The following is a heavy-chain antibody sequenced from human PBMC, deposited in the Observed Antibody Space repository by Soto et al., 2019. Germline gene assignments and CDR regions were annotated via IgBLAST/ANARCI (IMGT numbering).Heavy chain of an antibody. CDR2: IYPSDSDI. J-gene: IGHJ4*02. Sequence: LKISCKGSGYTFTSYWIGWMRQMPEEGLEWMGVIYPSDSDIRYSPSFQGKVTISADKSITTAYLQWSSLKAADTAVYYCVRSGTSSGRFSDYWGQGTLVTVSS. CDR3: VRSGTSSGRFSDY. V-gene: IGHV5-51*01. D-gene: IGHD2-15*01. CDR1: GYTFTSYW.